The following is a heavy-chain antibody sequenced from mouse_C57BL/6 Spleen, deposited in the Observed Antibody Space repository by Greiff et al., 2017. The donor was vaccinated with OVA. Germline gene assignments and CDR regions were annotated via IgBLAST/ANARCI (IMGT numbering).Heavy chain of an antibody. Sequence: QVQLQQPGAELVKPGASVKMSCKASGYTFTSYWITWVKQRPGQGLEWIGDIYPGSGSTNYNEKFKSKATLTVDTASSTAYMQLSSLTSEDSAVYYCARSTMVTPYYFDYWGQGTTLTVSS. D-gene: IGHD2-2*01. V-gene: IGHV1-55*01. J-gene: IGHJ2*01. CDR1: GYTFTSYW. CDR2: IYPGSGST. CDR3: ARSTMVTPYYFDY.